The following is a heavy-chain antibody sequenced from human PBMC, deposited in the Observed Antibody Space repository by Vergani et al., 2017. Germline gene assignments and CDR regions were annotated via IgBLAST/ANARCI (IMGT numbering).Heavy chain of an antibody. CDR1: GGSITRSSYY. CDR2: ISHSGCA. D-gene: IGHD3-9*01. CDR3: ARTASFILLYFHWAL. J-gene: IGHJ4*02. V-gene: IGHV4-39*01. Sequence: QVQLQESGPGLVKPPGTLSLTCAVSGGSITRSSYYWGWIRQPPGKGLEWIGNISHSGCAYYNPSLKGRVTIAVDTSKNQFSLEVTSVTAADTAIYFCARTASFILLYFHWALWAQGTLVTVSS.